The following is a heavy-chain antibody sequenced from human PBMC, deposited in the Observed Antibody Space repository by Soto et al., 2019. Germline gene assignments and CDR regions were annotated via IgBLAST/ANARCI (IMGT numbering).Heavy chain of an antibody. J-gene: IGHJ5*02. V-gene: IGHV3-23*01. CDR3: VKGSTTGP. Sequence: PGGSLRLSCAASGFTFGSNVMTWVRQAPGKGLEWVSTVSGSGGSTYYADSVKGRFTISRDNSKNTMYLQMNSLRAEDTAVYYCVKGSTTGPWGHGTLVTVSS. CDR1: GFTFGSNV. D-gene: IGHD1-1*01. CDR2: VSGSGGST.